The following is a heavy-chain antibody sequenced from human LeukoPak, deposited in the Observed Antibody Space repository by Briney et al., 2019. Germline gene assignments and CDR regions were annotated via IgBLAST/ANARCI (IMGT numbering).Heavy chain of an antibody. D-gene: IGHD1-26*01. V-gene: IGHV3-23*01. CDR2: ISGSGGST. Sequence: PGGSLRLSCAASGFTFSSYAMSWVRQAPGKGLEWVSAISGSGGSTYYADSVKGRFTISRDNSKNTLYLQMNSLRAEDTAVYYCAKALIVGATHGGYYYYYGMDVWGQGTTVTVSS. CDR1: GFTFSSYA. J-gene: IGHJ6*02. CDR3: AKALIVGATHGGYYYYYGMDV.